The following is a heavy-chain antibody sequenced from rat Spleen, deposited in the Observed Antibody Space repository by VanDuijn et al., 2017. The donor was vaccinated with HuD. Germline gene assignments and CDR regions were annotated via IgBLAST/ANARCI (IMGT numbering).Heavy chain of an antibody. V-gene: IGHV5S14*01. Sequence: EVQLVESGGGLVQPGRSLKLSCAASGFTFSNYGLAWVRQTPTKGLEWVASISSGGGNTYYRDSVKGRFTVSRDNAKNTQYLQMDSLRSEDAATYYCARLTMGRDYFDYWGQGVMVTVSS. D-gene: IGHD1-7*01. CDR1: GFTFSNYG. J-gene: IGHJ2*01. CDR3: ARLTMGRDYFDY. CDR2: ISSGGGNT.